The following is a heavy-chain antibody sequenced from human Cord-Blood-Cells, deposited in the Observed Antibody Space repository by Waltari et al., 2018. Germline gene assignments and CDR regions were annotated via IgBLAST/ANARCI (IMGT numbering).Heavy chain of an antibody. J-gene: IGHJ4*02. CDR2: IIPIFGTA. Sequence: QVQLVQSGAEVKKPGSSVKVSCKASGGTFSSYAISWVRQAPGQGLGWMGGIIPIFGTANYAQKFQGRVTITADESTSTAYMELSSLRSEDTAVYYCASPRPDSGYDRPEFDYWGQGTLVTVSS. CDR3: ASPRPDSGYDRPEFDY. D-gene: IGHD5-12*01. CDR1: GGTFSSYA. V-gene: IGHV1-69*01.